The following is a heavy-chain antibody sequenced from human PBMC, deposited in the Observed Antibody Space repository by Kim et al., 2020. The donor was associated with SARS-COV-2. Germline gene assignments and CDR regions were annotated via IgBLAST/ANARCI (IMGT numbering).Heavy chain of an antibody. D-gene: IGHD2-21*02. V-gene: IGHV3-11*06. Sequence: SVKGRFTISRDNAKTSRYLQMNSLRAEDTAVYYCARFPGPRCVGDCSLLIWGQGTLVTVSS. J-gene: IGHJ4*02. CDR3: ARFPGPRCVGDCSLLI.